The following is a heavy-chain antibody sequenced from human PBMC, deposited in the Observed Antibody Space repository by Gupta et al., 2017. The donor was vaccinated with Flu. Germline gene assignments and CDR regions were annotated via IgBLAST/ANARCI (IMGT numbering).Heavy chain of an antibody. D-gene: IGHD3-3*01. CDR1: GGSISSSSYY. CDR2: IYYSGST. J-gene: IGHJ6*02. V-gene: IGHV4-39*01. Sequence: QLQLQESGPGLVKPSETLSLTCTVSGGSISSSSYYWGWIRQPPGKGLEWIGSIYYSGSTYYNPSLKSRVTISVDTSKNQFSLKLSSVTAADTAVYYCASTKRTIFGVVRPEHYGMDVWGQGTTVTVSS. CDR3: ASTKRTIFGVVRPEHYGMDV.